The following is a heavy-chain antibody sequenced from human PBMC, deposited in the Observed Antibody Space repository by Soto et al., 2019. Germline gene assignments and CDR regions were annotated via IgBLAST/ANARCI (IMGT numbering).Heavy chain of an antibody. CDR1: GFTFDNYA. Sequence: EVQLVESGGDVVQSGRSLRLSCVVSGFTFDNYAMHWVRHAPGKGLEWVSGISWNSGTKEYADSVKGRFTISRDNAKNSLHLQMSTLGAEDSAFYYCAKDTRPSLYTSSGFDHWGQGALVTVSS. J-gene: IGHJ5*02. CDR3: AKDTRPSLYTSSGFDH. V-gene: IGHV3-9*01. D-gene: IGHD6-13*01. CDR2: ISWNSGTK.